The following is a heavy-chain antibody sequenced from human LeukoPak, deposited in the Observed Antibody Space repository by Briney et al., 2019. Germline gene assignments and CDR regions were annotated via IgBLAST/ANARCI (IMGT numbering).Heavy chain of an antibody. CDR1: GFTFSSYG. V-gene: IGHV3-48*01. CDR2: ISPSSSTM. D-gene: IGHD6-19*01. J-gene: IGHJ4*02. Sequence: PGGSLRLSCAASGFTFSSYGMNWVRQAPGKGLEWVSYISPSSSTMYYADSGKGRSTISRDNAKNSLYLQMNSLRAEDTAVYYCAREHTPYGSGCTAAYWGQGTLVTVSS. CDR3: AREHTPYGSGCTAAY.